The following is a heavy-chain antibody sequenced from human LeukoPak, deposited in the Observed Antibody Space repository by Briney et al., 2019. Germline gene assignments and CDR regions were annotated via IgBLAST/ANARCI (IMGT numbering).Heavy chain of an antibody. D-gene: IGHD2-15*01. Sequence: PSETLSLTCAVYGGSFSGYYWSWIRQPPGKGLEWLGEINHSGSTNYNPSLKSRVTISVDTSKNQFSLKLSSVTAVDTAVYYCVGGRYYFDYWGQGTLVTVSS. CDR2: INHSGST. CDR1: GGSFSGYY. CDR3: VGGRYYFDY. J-gene: IGHJ4*02. V-gene: IGHV4-34*01.